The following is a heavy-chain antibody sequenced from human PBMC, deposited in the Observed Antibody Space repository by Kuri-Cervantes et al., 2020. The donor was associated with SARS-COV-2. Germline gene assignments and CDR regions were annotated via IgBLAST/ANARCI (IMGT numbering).Heavy chain of an antibody. D-gene: IGHD6-25*01. CDR3: ITDNWRAASAFEM. CDR1: GFTFSDVW. J-gene: IGHJ3*02. V-gene: IGHV3-15*01. CDR2: VKSKIDGETK. Sequence: GGSLRLSCVASGFTFSDVWMGWVRQAPGKGLQWVGRVKSKIDGETKDLGAPVKDRFTISREDSKNILYLQMNSLKAEDTAVHYCITDNWRAASAFEMWSLGTMVTVSS.